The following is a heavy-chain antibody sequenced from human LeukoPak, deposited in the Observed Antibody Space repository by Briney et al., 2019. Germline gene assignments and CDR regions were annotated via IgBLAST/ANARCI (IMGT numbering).Heavy chain of an antibody. V-gene: IGHV3-7*01. CDR2: IKQDGSEK. Sequence: GGSLRLSCAASGFTFSSYWMSWVRQAPGKGLERVANIKQDGSEKYYVDSVKGRFTISRDNAKNSLYLQMNSLRAEDTAVYYCARDGRDGYNLDFDYWGQGTLVTVSS. J-gene: IGHJ4*02. CDR3: ARDGRDGYNLDFDY. D-gene: IGHD5-24*01. CDR1: GFTFSSYW.